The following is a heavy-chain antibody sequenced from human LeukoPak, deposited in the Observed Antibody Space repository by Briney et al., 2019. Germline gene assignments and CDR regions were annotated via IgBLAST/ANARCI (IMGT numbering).Heavy chain of an antibody. CDR1: GGSISSYY. D-gene: IGHD2-15*01. V-gene: IGHV4-59*01. J-gene: IGHJ4*02. CDR3: ATQPGKAAFFDY. CDR2: IYYSGST. Sequence: SETLSLTCTVSGGSISSYYWSWIRQPPGKGLEWIGYIYYSGSTNYNPSLKSRVTISVDTSKNQFSLKLSSVAAADTAVYYCATQPGKAAFFDYWGQGTLVTVFS.